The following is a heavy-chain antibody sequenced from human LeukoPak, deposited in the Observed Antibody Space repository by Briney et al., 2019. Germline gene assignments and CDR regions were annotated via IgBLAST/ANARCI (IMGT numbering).Heavy chain of an antibody. D-gene: IGHD2/OR15-2a*01. CDR2: IYDSGTT. Sequence: PSETLSLTCTVSGGSFGNYYWSWIRQPPGKGLEWIGYIYDSGTTNYNPSLKSRVTISVDTATNQFSLKLRSVAAADTAVYYCARDFSAAFDIWGQGTMVTVSS. J-gene: IGHJ3*02. CDR3: ARDFSAAFDI. CDR1: GGSFGNYY. V-gene: IGHV4-59*01.